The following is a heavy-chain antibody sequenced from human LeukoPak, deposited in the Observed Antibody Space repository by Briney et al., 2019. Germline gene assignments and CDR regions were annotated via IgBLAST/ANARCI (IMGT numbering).Heavy chain of an antibody. D-gene: IGHD6-19*01. CDR3: ARQGAYSSAIGMGY. V-gene: IGHV1-46*02. CDR2: INPSGGST. CDR1: GYTFNNHY. Sequence: ASVKVSCKASGYTFNNHYMYWVRQAPGQGLEWMGVINPSGGSTSYAQKFQGRVTMTRDTSTRTVYMEVNSLRSEDTAVYYCARQGAYSSAIGMGYWGQGTLVTVSS. J-gene: IGHJ4*02.